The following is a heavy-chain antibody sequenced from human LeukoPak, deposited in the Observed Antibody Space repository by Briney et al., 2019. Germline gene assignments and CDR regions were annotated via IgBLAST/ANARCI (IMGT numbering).Heavy chain of an antibody. J-gene: IGHJ4*02. CDR3: ARDDFWSGYFDY. Sequence: SETLSLTCTVSGGSISSYYWSWIRQPAGKGLEWIGRIYTSGSTNYNPSLKSRVTMSADTSKNQFSLKLSSVTAADTAVYYCARDDFWSGYFDYWGQGTLVTVSS. D-gene: IGHD3-3*01. V-gene: IGHV4-4*07. CDR2: IYTSGST. CDR1: GGSISSYY.